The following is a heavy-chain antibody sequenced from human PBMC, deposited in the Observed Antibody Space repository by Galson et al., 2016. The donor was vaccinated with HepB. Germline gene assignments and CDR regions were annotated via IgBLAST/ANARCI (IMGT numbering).Heavy chain of an antibody. J-gene: IGHJ5*02. CDR1: GGSISSGNYY. D-gene: IGHD3-22*01. CDR3: ARDLGYDNKKWFDP. CDR2: IYDSGST. Sequence: SETLSLTCTVSGGSISSGNYYWSWIRQPAGKRLEWIAYIYDSGSTNYKPSLKSRVTITIDTSKNQFSLKLSPVTAADTAFYYCARDLGYDNKKWFDPWGQGTLVTVSS. V-gene: IGHV4-61*10.